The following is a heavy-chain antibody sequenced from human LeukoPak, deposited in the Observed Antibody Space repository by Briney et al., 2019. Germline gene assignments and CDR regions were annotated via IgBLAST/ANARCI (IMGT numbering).Heavy chain of an antibody. D-gene: IGHD3-16*02. Sequence: GGSLRLSCGASGFTFSSYAMSWVRQAPGKGLEWVSAISGSDYTTYYADSVKGRFTLSRDNSKNTLYLQMNSLRAEDTAVYYCTTDYDYVWGSYRFHRGDYWGQGTLVTVSS. V-gene: IGHV3-23*01. CDR3: TTDYDYVWGSYRFHRGDY. CDR1: GFTFSSYA. CDR2: ISGSDYTT. J-gene: IGHJ4*02.